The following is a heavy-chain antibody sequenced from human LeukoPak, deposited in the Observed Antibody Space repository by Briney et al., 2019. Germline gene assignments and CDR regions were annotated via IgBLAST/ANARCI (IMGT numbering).Heavy chain of an antibody. J-gene: IGHJ3*02. V-gene: IGHV3-21*01. CDR1: GFTFSSYN. CDR3: VPTHGSYYPFDI. CDR2: ISSSSSYI. Sequence: KSGGSLRLSCAASGFTFSSYNMNWVRQAPGKGLEWVSSISSSSSYIYYADSVKGRFTISRDNAKNSLYLQMNSLRAEDTAVYYCVPTHGSYYPFDIWGQGIMVTVSS. D-gene: IGHD1-26*01.